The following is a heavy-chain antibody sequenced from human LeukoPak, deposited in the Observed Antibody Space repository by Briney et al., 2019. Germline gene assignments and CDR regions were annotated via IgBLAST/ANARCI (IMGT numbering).Heavy chain of an antibody. CDR1: GFTFSSYA. Sequence: GGSLRLSCASSGFTFSSYAVTWVRQAPGKGLEWVANIKQDGSEKYYVDSVKGRFTIPRDNAKNSLYLQMNSLRAEDTAVYYCARCLAAAGNNWFDPWGQGTLVTVSS. V-gene: IGHV3-7*01. J-gene: IGHJ5*02. D-gene: IGHD6-13*01. CDR2: IKQDGSEK. CDR3: ARCLAAAGNNWFDP.